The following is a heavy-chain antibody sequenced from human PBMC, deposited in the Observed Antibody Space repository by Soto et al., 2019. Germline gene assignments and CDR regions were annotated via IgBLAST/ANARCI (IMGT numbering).Heavy chain of an antibody. J-gene: IGHJ6*02. Sequence: PGGSLRLSCAASGFSFSSYAMHWVRQAPGKGLEWVAVIAYDGTNKYYADSVKGRFTTSRDNSNTLYLQLNSVRGEDTAVYYCARERVEYGDYSFYGMDVWGQGTTVTVSS. V-gene: IGHV3-30-3*01. CDR1: GFSFSSYA. CDR3: ARERVEYGDYSFYGMDV. CDR2: IAYDGTNK. D-gene: IGHD2-15*01.